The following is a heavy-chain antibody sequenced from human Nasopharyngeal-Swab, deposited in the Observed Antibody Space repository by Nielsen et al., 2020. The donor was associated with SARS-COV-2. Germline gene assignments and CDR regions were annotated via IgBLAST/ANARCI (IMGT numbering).Heavy chain of an antibody. CDR3: ARLSGLFDY. Sequence: QASGKGLEWIGSIYYSGSTYYNASLKSRVTISVDTSKNQFSLKLSSVTAADTAVYYCARLSGLFDYWSQGTLVTVSS. CDR2: IYYSGST. D-gene: IGHD6-19*01. V-gene: IGHV4-39*01. J-gene: IGHJ4*02.